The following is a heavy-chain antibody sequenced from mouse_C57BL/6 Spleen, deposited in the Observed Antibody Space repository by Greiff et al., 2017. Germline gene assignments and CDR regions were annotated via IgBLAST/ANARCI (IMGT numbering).Heavy chain of an antibody. V-gene: IGHV14-2*01. CDR2: IDPEDGDT. CDR3: ARSGAYYCDY. J-gene: IGHJ2*01. Sequence: EVQLQQSGAELVKPGASVKLSCTASGFHINDYYMHWVKQRTEQGLEWIGRIDPEDGDTKYAPQFQGKATLTADTSSNTAYLQLSSLTSEDTAVYYGARSGAYYCDYWGQGTTLTVSS. D-gene: IGHD3-2*02. CDR1: GFHINDYY.